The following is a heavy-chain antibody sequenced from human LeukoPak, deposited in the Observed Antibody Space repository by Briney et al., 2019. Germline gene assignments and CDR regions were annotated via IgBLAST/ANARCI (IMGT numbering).Heavy chain of an antibody. Sequence: GGSLRLSCAASGFTFSSYAMSWVRQAPGKGLEWVSTISNNNGNTYYADSVKGRFTISRDNSKDTLYLQMNSLTAEDTAIYYCAKATGTLGNWGQGTLVIISS. D-gene: IGHD1-1*01. CDR1: GFTFSSYA. CDR2: ISNNNGNT. CDR3: AKATGTLGN. V-gene: IGHV3-23*01. J-gene: IGHJ4*02.